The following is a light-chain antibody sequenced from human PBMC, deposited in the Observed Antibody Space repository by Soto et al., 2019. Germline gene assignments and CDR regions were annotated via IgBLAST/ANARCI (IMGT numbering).Light chain of an antibody. CDR2: GAS. Sequence: ISIMQAPTSLSVAPLERAALSCRASHSVNRNLGWYQQKPGQAPSLLIYGASTRVTGIPARFNGTGSGTEFTVTISSLQSEDCGVDYCTQYNNWPRTFGQGTKVDIK. J-gene: IGKJ1*01. V-gene: IGKV3-15*01. CDR1: HSVNRN. CDR3: TQYNNWPRT.